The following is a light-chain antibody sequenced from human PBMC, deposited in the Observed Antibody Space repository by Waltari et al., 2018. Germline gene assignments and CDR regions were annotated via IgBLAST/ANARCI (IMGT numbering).Light chain of an antibody. CDR1: QGINKE. CDR3: QHDHTPPWT. CDR2: GAS. Sequence: DIQMTPSPSSLSESVGDRVNVTCRASQGINKELTWYQQKPGKAPTLLIFGASTLQTGVSSRFSGSGSGTDFTLTISSLQPEDVATYYCQHDHTPPWTFGQGTKVEIK. J-gene: IGKJ1*01. V-gene: IGKV1-27*01.